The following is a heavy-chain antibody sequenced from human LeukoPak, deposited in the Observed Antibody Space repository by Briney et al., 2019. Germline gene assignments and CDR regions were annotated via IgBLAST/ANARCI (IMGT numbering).Heavy chain of an antibody. V-gene: IGHV3-23*01. Sequence: GGSLRLSCAVSGITLSNYGMSWVRQAPGKGLEWVAGIGGSGGRTNYADSVKGRFTISRDNPKNTLYLQMDSLRAEDTAVYFCAKRGVVIRVILVGFHKEAYYFDSWGQGALVIVSS. CDR3: AKRGVVIRVILVGFHKEAYYFDS. CDR1: GITLSNYG. J-gene: IGHJ4*02. CDR2: IGGSGGRT. D-gene: IGHD3-22*01.